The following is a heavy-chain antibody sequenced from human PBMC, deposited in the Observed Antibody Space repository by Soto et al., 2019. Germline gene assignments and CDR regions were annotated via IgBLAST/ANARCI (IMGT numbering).Heavy chain of an antibody. V-gene: IGHV4-59*12. D-gene: IGHD6-19*01. CDR1: GGSISSYY. J-gene: IGHJ4*02. Sequence: PSETLSLTCTVSGGSISSYYWSWIRQPPGKGMEWIGYVHNTWGSTYNPSLQSRVAISVDTSKNQFSLKLNSVTPEDTAVYYCARDGHSGWFDYWGQGTLVTVSS. CDR2: VHNTWGS. CDR3: ARDGHSGWFDY.